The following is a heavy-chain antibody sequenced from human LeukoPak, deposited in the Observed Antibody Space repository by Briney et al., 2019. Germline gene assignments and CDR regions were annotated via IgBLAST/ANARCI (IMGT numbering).Heavy chain of an antibody. CDR3: ARDSVRGSGWEDYYYYYMDV. Sequence: SVKVSCKASGGTFCSYAISWVRQAPGQGLEWMGGIIPIFGTANYAQKFQGRVTITADESTSTAYMELSSLRSEDTAVYYCARDSVRGSGWEDYYYYYMDVWGKGTTVTVSS. J-gene: IGHJ6*03. CDR1: GGTFCSYA. V-gene: IGHV1-69*13. D-gene: IGHD6-19*01. CDR2: IIPIFGTA.